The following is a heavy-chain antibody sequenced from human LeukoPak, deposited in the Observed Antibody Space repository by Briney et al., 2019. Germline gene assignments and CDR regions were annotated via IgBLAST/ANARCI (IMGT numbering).Heavy chain of an antibody. D-gene: IGHD3-22*01. CDR1: GFTFSNYN. V-gene: IGHV3-21*04. CDR3: AKSDSSGYSGFN. CDR2: ISTSSSYI. J-gene: IGHJ4*02. Sequence: PGGSLRLSCAASGFTFSNYNMNWVRQAPGKGLEWVSSISTSSSYIYYADSVKGRFTISRDNSKNTVYLQMNSLRAEDTAVYYCAKSDSSGYSGFNWGQGTLVTVSS.